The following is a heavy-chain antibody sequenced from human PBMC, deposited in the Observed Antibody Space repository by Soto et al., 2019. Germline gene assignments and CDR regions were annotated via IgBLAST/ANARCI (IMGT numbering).Heavy chain of an antibody. CDR2: ISWDGGST. CDR3: AKERAARYYYYGMDV. V-gene: IGHV3-43*01. CDR1: GFTFDDYT. D-gene: IGHD6-6*01. J-gene: IGHJ6*02. Sequence: PGGSLRLSCAASGFTFDDYTMHWVRQAPGKGLEWVSLISWDGGSTYYADSVKGRFTISRDNSKNSLYLQMNSLRTEDTALYYCAKERAARYYYYGMDVWGQGTTVTVSS.